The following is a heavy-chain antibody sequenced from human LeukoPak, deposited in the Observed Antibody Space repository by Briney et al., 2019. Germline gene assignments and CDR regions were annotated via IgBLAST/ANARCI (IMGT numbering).Heavy chain of an antibody. V-gene: IGHV3-30*04. Sequence: GGSLRLSCAASGFTFSSYAMHWVRQAPGKGLEWEAVISYDGSNKYYADSVKGRFTISRDNSKNTLYLQMNSLRAEDTAVYYCARGATMVRGVIKPGYMDVWGKGTTVTISS. CDR1: GFTFSSYA. CDR3: ARGATMVRGVIKPGYMDV. D-gene: IGHD3-10*01. J-gene: IGHJ6*03. CDR2: ISYDGSNK.